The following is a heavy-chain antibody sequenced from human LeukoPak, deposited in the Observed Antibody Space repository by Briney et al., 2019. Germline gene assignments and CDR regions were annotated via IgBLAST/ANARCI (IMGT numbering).Heavy chain of an antibody. CDR3: AREINHGFFDY. D-gene: IGHD5-24*01. Sequence: GGSLRLSCAASGFTFSSYSMNWVRQAPGKGLEWVSYISSSSTIYYADSVKGRFTISRDYAKNSLYLQMNSLRAEDTAVYYCAREINHGFFDYWGQGTLGTVSS. V-gene: IGHV3-48*04. J-gene: IGHJ4*02. CDR1: GFTFSSYS. CDR2: ISSSSTI.